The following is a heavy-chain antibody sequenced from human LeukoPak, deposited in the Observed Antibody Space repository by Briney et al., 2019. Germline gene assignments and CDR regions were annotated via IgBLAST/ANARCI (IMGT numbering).Heavy chain of an antibody. D-gene: IGHD6-13*01. Sequence: ASVKVSCKASGYSFTGYYIHWVRLAPGQGLEWMGWINPDTGDTDFAQKIQGRVSMTRDTSINTVYMELSRLRSDDTAVYFCARGESGYRTSWYDYWGQGTLVSVSS. CDR2: INPDTGDT. CDR1: GYSFTGYY. J-gene: IGHJ4*02. CDR3: ARGESGYRTSWYDY. V-gene: IGHV1-2*02.